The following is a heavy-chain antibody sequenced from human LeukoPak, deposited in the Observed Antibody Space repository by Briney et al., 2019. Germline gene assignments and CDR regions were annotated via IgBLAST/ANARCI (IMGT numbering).Heavy chain of an antibody. Sequence: GGSLRLSCVASGFPFDRYWMSWVRQAPGKGLEWVANIKHDGSEKNFVDSVKGRFTISRDNAENSLFLQMNSLRADDTAVYYCARDDYRGVTNFDPWGQGTLVTVSS. D-gene: IGHD3-10*01. CDR3: ARDDYRGVTNFDP. V-gene: IGHV3-7*03. CDR1: GFPFDRYW. CDR2: IKHDGSEK. J-gene: IGHJ5*02.